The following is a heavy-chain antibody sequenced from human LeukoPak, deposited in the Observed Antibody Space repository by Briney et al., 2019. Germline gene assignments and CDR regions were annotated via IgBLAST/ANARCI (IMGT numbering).Heavy chain of an antibody. Sequence: PGRSLRLSCAASGFTFSSYGMHWVRQAPGKGLEWVAVIWYDGSNKYYADSVKGRFTIPRDNSKNTLYLQMNSLRAEDTAVYYCARDHYDFWSGYPPYYFDYWGQGTLVTVSS. CDR3: ARDHYDFWSGYPPYYFDY. CDR1: GFTFSSYG. D-gene: IGHD3-3*01. CDR2: IWYDGSNK. V-gene: IGHV3-33*01. J-gene: IGHJ4*02.